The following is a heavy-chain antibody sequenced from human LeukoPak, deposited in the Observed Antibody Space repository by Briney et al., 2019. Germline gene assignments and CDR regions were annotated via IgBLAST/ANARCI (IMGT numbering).Heavy chain of an antibody. D-gene: IGHD2/OR15-2a*01. CDR1: GFTVSSNY. Sequence: GGSLRLSCAASGFTVSSNYMSWVRQAPGKGLEWVSVIYTSGVTYYADSVKGRFTISRDNSKNTLYLQMNSLRAEDTAVYYCAREIGDYWGQGTLVTVSS. CDR2: IYTSGVT. CDR3: AREIGDY. J-gene: IGHJ4*02. V-gene: IGHV3-53*01.